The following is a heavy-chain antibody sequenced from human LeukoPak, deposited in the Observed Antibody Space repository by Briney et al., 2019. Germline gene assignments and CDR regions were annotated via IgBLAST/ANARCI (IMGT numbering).Heavy chain of an antibody. Sequence: SQTLSLTCAISGDIVSSNSDAWNWIRQSPSRGLEWLGRTYYRSKWYYDYAVAVKSRISINPDTSKNQFSLQLSSVTPEDTAVYYCARDPVGGSTIFDYWGQGTLVTASS. J-gene: IGHJ4*02. D-gene: IGHD1-26*01. CDR3: ARDPVGGSTIFDY. CDR2: TYYRSKWYY. CDR1: GDIVSSNSDA. V-gene: IGHV6-1*01.